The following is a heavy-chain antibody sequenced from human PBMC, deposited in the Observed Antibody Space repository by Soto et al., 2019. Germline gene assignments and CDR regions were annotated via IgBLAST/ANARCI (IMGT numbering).Heavy chain of an antibody. D-gene: IGHD3-10*02. J-gene: IGHJ3*02. CDR3: AHRNSRMFAFDI. V-gene: IGHV2-5*02. CDR2: IYWDDDK. CDR1: GFSLTTVGMG. Sequence: QITLKESGPTLVKPTQTLTLTCTFSGFSLTTVGMGVGWIRQPPGKALDWLGIIYWDDDKRYSPSLNGRVTFIKDTSKNQVVLTMTNVDSVDTGTYYCAHRNSRMFAFDIWGQGTLVTVSS.